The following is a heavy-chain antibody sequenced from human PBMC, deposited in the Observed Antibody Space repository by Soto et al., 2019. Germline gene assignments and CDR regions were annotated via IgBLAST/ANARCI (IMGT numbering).Heavy chain of an antibody. J-gene: IGHJ6*02. D-gene: IGHD2-2*02. CDR2: ISYDGSNK. CDR1: GFTFSSYG. Sequence: QVQLVESGGGVVQPGRSLRLSCAASGFTFSSYGMHWVRQAPGKGLEWVAVISYDGSNKYYADSVKGRFTISRDNSKNTLYLQMNSLRAEDTAVYYCANSLTRCSSTSCYIHYYYGMDVWGQGTTVTVSS. CDR3: ANSLTRCSSTSCYIHYYYGMDV. V-gene: IGHV3-30*18.